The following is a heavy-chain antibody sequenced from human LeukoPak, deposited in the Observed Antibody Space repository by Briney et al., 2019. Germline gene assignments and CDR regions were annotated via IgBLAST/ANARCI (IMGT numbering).Heavy chain of an antibody. Sequence: GGSLRLSCAASGFTFSTYWMSWVRQAPGKGLDWVANINQGGSGTYYVDSVKGRFTISRDNAKNSLYLQMNSLRAEDTAVYYCARGLASAGRLFDYWGQGTLVTVSS. V-gene: IGHV3-7*04. CDR1: GFTFSTYW. D-gene: IGHD6-13*01. CDR2: INQGGSGT. CDR3: ARGLASAGRLFDY. J-gene: IGHJ4*02.